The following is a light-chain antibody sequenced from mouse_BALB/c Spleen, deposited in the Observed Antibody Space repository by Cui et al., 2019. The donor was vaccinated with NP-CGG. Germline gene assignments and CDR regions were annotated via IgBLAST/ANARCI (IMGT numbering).Light chain of an antibody. V-gene: IGLV1*01. J-gene: IGLJ1*01. CDR3: ALWYSNHWV. CDR2: GTN. CDR1: TGAVTTSNY. Sequence: QPVCSQESTLTTSPGETVTLTCRSSTGAVTTSNYANWVQEKPDHLFTGLIGGTNNRAPGVPARFSGSLIGDKAALTITGAQTEDEAIYFCALWYSNHWVFGGGTKLTVL.